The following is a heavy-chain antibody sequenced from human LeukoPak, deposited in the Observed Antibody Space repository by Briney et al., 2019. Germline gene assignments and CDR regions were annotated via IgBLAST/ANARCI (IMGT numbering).Heavy chain of an antibody. Sequence: PGRSLRLSCEASGFTFSSYGMHWVRQAPGKGLEWVAVISYDGSNKYYADSVKGRFTISRDNSKNTLYLQMNSLRAEDTAVYYCAKDDGNLTPFDYWGQGTLVTVSS. V-gene: IGHV3-30*18. CDR1: GFTFSSYG. CDR2: ISYDGSNK. J-gene: IGHJ4*02. CDR3: AKDDGNLTPFDY. D-gene: IGHD4-23*01.